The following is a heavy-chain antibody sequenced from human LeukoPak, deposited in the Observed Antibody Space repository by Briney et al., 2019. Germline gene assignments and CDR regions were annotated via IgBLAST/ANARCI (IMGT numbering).Heavy chain of an antibody. CDR3: LSHNY. V-gene: IGHV3-9*01. D-gene: IGHD2-21*01. Sequence: GGSLRLSCAASGFTFDDYAMHWVRQAPGKGLEWVSGISGDSGSIGYGDSVKGRVPISRDNVKDSLYLQMNSLRAEDTALYYCLSHNYWGQGTLVTVSS. CDR2: ISGDSGSI. CDR1: GFTFDDYA. J-gene: IGHJ4*02.